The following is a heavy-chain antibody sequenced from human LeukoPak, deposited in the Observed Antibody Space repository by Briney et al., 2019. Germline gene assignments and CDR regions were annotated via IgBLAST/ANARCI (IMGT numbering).Heavy chain of an antibody. CDR2: IKQDGSEK. V-gene: IGHV3-7*01. Sequence: GGSLGLSCAASGFTFDNYRMSWVRQAPGKGLEWVANIKQDGSEKYYVDSVKGRFTISRDNAKNSLYLQMNSLRAEDTAVYYCVSGSIYYFDYWGQGTLVTVSS. CDR3: VSGSIYYFDY. CDR1: GFTFDNYR. J-gene: IGHJ4*02. D-gene: IGHD3-22*01.